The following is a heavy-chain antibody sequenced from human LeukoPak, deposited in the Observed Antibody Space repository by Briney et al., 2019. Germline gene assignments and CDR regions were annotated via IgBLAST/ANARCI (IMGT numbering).Heavy chain of an antibody. CDR1: GYSFTSYW. J-gene: IGHJ5*02. Sequence: GESLKISCKGSGYSFTSYWISWVRQMPGKGLGWKGRIEPSDSYTNYSPSFQGHVTISADKSISTAYLQWSSLKASDTAMYYCARQALGELSWFDPWGQGTLVTVSS. D-gene: IGHD3-10*01. V-gene: IGHV5-10-1*01. CDR2: IEPSDSYT. CDR3: ARQALGELSWFDP.